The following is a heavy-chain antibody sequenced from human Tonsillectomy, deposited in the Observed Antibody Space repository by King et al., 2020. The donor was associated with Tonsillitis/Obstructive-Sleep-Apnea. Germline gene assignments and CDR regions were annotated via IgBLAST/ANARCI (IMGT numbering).Heavy chain of an antibody. CDR1: GFTFSSYA. Sequence: VQLVESGGGVVQPGRSLRLSCAASGFTFSSYAMHWVRQAPGKGLEWVAVISYDGSNNYYADSVKGRFTISRDNSEKTLYLQMTSLRAEDAAVYYCARPVRGGYYYYYMDVWGKGTTVTVSS. CDR3: ARPVRGGYYYYYMDV. CDR2: ISYDGSNN. J-gene: IGHJ6*03. V-gene: IGHV3-30*04.